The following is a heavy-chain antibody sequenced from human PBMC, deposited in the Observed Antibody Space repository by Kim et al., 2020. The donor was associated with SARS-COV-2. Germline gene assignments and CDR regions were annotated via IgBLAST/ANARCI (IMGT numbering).Heavy chain of an antibody. CDR1: GGSISSGGYY. V-gene: IGHV4-31*03. Sequence: SETLSLTCTVSGGSISSGGYYWSWIRQHPGEGLEWIGYIYYSGSTYYNPSLKSRVTISVDTSKNQFSLKLSSVTAADTAVYYCARARITMIVVVKYFDYWGQGTRVTVSS. J-gene: IGHJ4*02. D-gene: IGHD3-22*01. CDR2: IYYSGST. CDR3: ARARITMIVVVKYFDY.